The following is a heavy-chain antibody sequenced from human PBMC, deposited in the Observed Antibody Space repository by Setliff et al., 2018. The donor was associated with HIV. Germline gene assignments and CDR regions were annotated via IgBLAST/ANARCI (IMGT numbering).Heavy chain of an antibody. D-gene: IGHD6-19*01. V-gene: IGHV1-18*01. J-gene: IGHJ3*02. CDR2: NSGYNGNT. Sequence: VASVKVSCKASGDTNPSDAISWVRQAPGQGLEWMGWNSGYNGNTKYAQNMQGRVTMTTDTSTTTAYMELRSLRSDDTAVYYCATITVAGTGAFDIWGQGTMVTVSS. CDR3: ATITVAGTGAFDI. CDR1: GDTNPSDA.